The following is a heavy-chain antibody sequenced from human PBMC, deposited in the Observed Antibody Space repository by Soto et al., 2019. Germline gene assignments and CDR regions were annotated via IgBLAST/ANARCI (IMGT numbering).Heavy chain of an antibody. CDR1: GGSFSGYY. J-gene: IGHJ5*02. CDR3: ARGRTVSTWVNWFDP. V-gene: IGHV4-34*01. Sequence: QVQLQQWGAGLLKPSETLSITCAVYGGSFSGYYWSWIRQPPGKGMEWIGEINHSGSTNYNPSLKSRVTISVDTSKNQFYLKLSSVTAADTAVYYCARGRTVSTWVNWFDPWGQGTLVTVSS. D-gene: IGHD4-17*01. CDR2: INHSGST.